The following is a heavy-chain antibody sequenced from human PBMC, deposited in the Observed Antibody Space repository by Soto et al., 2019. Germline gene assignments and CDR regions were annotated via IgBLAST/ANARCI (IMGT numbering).Heavy chain of an antibody. V-gene: IGHV3-20*04. D-gene: IGHD5-12*01. CDR3: ARDLSGYVPFDY. CDR2: INWNGGST. Sequence: GSLRLSCAASGFTFSSYSMNWVRQAPGKGLEWVSGINWNGGSTGYADSVKGRFTISRDNAKNSLYLQMNSLRAEDTALYYCARDLSGYVPFDYWGQGTLVTVSS. J-gene: IGHJ4*02. CDR1: GFTFSSYS.